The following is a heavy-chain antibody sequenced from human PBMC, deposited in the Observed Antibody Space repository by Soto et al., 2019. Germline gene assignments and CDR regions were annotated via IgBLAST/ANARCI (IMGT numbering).Heavy chain of an antibody. Sequence: QVQLVQSGAEVKKPGSSVKVSCKASGGTFSSYAISWVRQAPGQGLEWMGGIIPIFGTANYAQKFQGRVTITADESTSTAYMELSSLRSEDTAVYYCATSTSPDIALLQYCDYWGQGTLVTVSS. CDR2: IIPIFGTA. J-gene: IGHJ4*02. CDR3: ATSTSPDIALLQYCDY. V-gene: IGHV1-69*01. CDR1: GGTFSSYA. D-gene: IGHD3-10*01.